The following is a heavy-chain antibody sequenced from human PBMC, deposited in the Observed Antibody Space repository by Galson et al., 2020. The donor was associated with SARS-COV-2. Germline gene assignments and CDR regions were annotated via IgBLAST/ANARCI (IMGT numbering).Heavy chain of an antibody. CDR3: ARDFGVAGLYFYYYMDV. J-gene: IGHJ6*03. CDR1: GYAFRSYG. CDR2: INVYNGKT. Sequence: ASVKVSCKTSGYAFRSYGISWVRQAPGQGLEWMGWINVYNGKTNYAEKIQGRATMTTDTSTSTVYMELRSLRSDDTAVYYCARDFGVAGLYFYYYMDVWGNGTTVTVSS. D-gene: IGHD3-3*01. V-gene: IGHV1-18*01.